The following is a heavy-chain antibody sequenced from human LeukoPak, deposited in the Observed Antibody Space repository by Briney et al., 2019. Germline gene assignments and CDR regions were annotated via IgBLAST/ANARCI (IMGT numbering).Heavy chain of an antibody. D-gene: IGHD3-3*01. V-gene: IGHV4-39*01. J-gene: IGHJ4*02. CDR3: ARRDWRWEWFSY. Sequence: PGGSLRLSCAASGFTFSSYSMNWIRQPPGKGLEWIGSIYYSGSTYYNPSLKSRVTISVDTSKNQFSLKLSSVTAADTAVYYCARRDWRWEWFSYWGQGTLVTVSS. CDR2: IYYSGST. CDR1: GFTFSSYS.